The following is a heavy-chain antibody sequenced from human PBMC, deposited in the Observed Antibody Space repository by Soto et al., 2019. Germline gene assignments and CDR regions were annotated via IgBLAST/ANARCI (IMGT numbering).Heavy chain of an antibody. V-gene: IGHV1-46*01. CDR2: IKPGYPAGRST. J-gene: IGHJ6*02. CDR3: AREAIVAGATTGMDV. Sequence: QVQLVQSGAEVKKPGASVKVSCKASGYTLTTFFMHWVRQAPGQGLEWMGVIKPGYPAGRSTTYAHECQGRDTMTTDTDASTVYIELSRLRSDDTDMYYTAREAIVAGATTGMDVWGQGTTVTVSS. D-gene: IGHD1-26*01. CDR1: GYTLTTFF.